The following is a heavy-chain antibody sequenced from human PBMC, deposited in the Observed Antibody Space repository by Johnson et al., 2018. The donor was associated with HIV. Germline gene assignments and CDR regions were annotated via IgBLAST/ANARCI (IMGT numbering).Heavy chain of an antibody. CDR3: AKAYCPGCDAFEV. Sequence: QVQLVESGGGVVRPGGSLRLSCAASGFTFDDYAMSWVRQTPGKGLEWVVSISYEGNNKYYADSVKGRFTISRDNSNNTLDLQMNSLRTEDTGVYYCAKAYCPGCDAFEVWGQGTVVTVSS. CDR2: ISYEGNNK. J-gene: IGHJ3*01. CDR1: GFTFDDYA. V-gene: IGHV3-30*18. D-gene: IGHD2-21*01.